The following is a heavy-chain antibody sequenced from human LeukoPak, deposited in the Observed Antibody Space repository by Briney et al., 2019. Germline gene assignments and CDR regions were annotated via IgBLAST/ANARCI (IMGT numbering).Heavy chain of an antibody. CDR3: ARGSGYYDSSGYSSFDY. CDR2: ISYDGSNK. Sequence: GRSLRLSCAASGFTFSSYAMHWVRQAPGKGLEWVAVISYDGSNKYYADSVKGRFTISRDNSKNTLYLQMNSLRAEDTAVYYCARGSGYYDSSGYSSFDYWGQGTLVTVSS. D-gene: IGHD3-22*01. J-gene: IGHJ4*02. CDR1: GFTFSSYA. V-gene: IGHV3-30-3*01.